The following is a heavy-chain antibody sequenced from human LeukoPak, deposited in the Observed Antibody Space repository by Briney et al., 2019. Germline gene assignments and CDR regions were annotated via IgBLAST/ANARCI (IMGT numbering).Heavy chain of an antibody. D-gene: IGHD1-7*01. CDR2: ISIGTSFI. CDR3: AREGLWNSNDY. Sequence: AGGSLRLSCAASGFTFSSYNMNWVRQAPGKGLEWDAYISIGTSFIYYADSVKGRFAISRDNAKNSLYLQMNSQRAEDTAVYYCAREGLWNSNDYWGQGTLVTVSS. CDR1: GFTFSSYN. V-gene: IGHV3-21*01. J-gene: IGHJ4*02.